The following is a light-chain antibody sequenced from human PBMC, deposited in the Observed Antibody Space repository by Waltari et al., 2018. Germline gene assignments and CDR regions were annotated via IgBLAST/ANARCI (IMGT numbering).Light chain of an antibody. Sequence: QSAQTQPASVSWSPGQSIPISCTGSRSHAVRYDLPSWYQQHPEKAPQVIIFEDNKRPSGVSERFSGSKSGNTASLTISGLRAEDEADYYCCSYADSWTWVFGGGTKLTVL. V-gene: IGLV2-23*01. CDR1: RSHAVRYDL. CDR2: EDN. CDR3: CSYADSWTWV. J-gene: IGLJ3*02.